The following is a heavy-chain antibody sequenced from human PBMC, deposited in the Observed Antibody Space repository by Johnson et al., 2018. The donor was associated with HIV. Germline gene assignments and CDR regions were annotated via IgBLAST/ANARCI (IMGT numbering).Heavy chain of an antibody. CDR3: AKNFGKILAAGGLEVGDAFDI. Sequence: VQLVESGGGVVRPGGSLRLSCAASGFTFDDYGMSWVRQAPGKGLEWVSGINWNGGRTGYADSVKGRFTISRDSSKNTLYLQMNSLRDEDTAVYYCAKNFGKILAAGGLEVGDAFDIWGQGTVVTVSS. J-gene: IGHJ3*02. D-gene: IGHD6-13*01. CDR1: GFTFDDYG. V-gene: IGHV3-20*04. CDR2: INWNGGRT.